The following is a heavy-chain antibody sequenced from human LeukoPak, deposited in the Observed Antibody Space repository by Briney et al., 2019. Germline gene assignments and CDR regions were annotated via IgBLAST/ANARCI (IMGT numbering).Heavy chain of an antibody. D-gene: IGHD6-19*01. CDR1: GFTFSTYA. CDR3: AKEYGSAWFFDY. CDR2: ISGSGAGT. Sequence: GGSLRLSCAASGFTFSTYAMSWVRQAPGKGLEWVSAISGSGAGTYYADSVKGRLTISRDNSKNTLYLQMNSLRAEDTAIYYCAKEYGSAWFFDYWGQGTLVTVSS. J-gene: IGHJ4*02. V-gene: IGHV3-23*01.